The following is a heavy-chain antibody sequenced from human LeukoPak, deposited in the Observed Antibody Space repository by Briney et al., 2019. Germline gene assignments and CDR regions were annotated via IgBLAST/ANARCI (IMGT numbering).Heavy chain of an antibody. CDR3: ARVFPMIVVVTPGGFDY. D-gene: IGHD3-22*01. CDR1: GFTFSSYG. Sequence: SGGSLRLSCAASGFTFSSYGMHWVRQAPGKGLEWVAVISYDGSNKYYADSVKGRFTISRDNSKNTLYLQMNSLRAEDTAVYYCARVFPMIVVVTPGGFDYWGQGTLVTVSS. V-gene: IGHV3-30*03. J-gene: IGHJ4*02. CDR2: ISYDGSNK.